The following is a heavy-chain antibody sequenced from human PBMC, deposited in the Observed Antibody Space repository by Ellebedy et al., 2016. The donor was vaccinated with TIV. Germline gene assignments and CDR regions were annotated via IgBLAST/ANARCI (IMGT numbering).Heavy chain of an antibody. Sequence: GESLKISCKGSGYIFTSYWIGWVRQMPGKGLEWMGIIYPADSDTTYSPSFQGQVTISVDKSINTAFLVWSSLKASDTAMYYCAAYTKWGTTYYFDYWGQGTLVTVSS. CDR1: GYIFTSYW. CDR3: AAYTKWGTTYYFDY. D-gene: IGHD7-27*01. V-gene: IGHV5-51*01. CDR2: IYPADSDT. J-gene: IGHJ4*02.